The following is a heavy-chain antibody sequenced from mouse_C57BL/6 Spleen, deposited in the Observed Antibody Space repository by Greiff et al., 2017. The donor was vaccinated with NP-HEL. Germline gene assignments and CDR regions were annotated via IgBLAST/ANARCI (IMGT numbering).Heavy chain of an antibody. Sequence: QVQLQQPGAELVRPGSSVKLSCKASGYTFTSYWMHWVKQRPIQGLEWIGNIDPSDSETHYNQKFKDKATLTVDKSSSTAYMQLSILTSEDSAVYFCARGIYYDNSHYFDYWGQGTTLTVSS. J-gene: IGHJ2*01. V-gene: IGHV1-52*01. D-gene: IGHD2-1*01. CDR2: IDPSDSET. CDR3: ARGIYYDNSHYFDY. CDR1: GYTFTSYW.